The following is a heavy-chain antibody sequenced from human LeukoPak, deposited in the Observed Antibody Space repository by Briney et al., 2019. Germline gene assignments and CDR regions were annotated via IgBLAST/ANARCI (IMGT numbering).Heavy chain of an antibody. J-gene: IGHJ4*02. D-gene: IGHD3-22*01. Sequence: PGGSLRLSCAASGFTFSSYAMSWVRQAPGKGLEWVSAICGSGGSTYYADSVKGRFTISRDNSKNTLYLQMNSLRAEDTAVYYCAKGWSSGYYYAVECWGQGTLVTVSS. CDR1: GFTFSSYA. CDR3: AKGWSSGYYYAVEC. CDR2: ICGSGGST. V-gene: IGHV3-23*01.